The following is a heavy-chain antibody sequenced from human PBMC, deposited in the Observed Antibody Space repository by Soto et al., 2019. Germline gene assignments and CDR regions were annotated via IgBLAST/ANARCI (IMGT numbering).Heavy chain of an antibody. CDR2: IYYSGST. CDR1: GGSISSYY. V-gene: IGHV4-59*01. D-gene: IGHD6-13*01. J-gene: IGHJ6*02. CDR3: ARDNKEIEAAGRYYYYGMDV. Sequence: KTSETLSLTCTVSGGSISSYYWSWIRQPPGKGLEWIGYIYYSGSTNYNPSLKSRVTISVDTSKNQFSLKLSSVTAADTAVYYCARDNKEIEAAGRYYYYGMDVWGQQTTVPVSS.